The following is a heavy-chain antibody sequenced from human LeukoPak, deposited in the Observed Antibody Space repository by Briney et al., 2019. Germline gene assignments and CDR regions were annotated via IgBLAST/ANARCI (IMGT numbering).Heavy chain of an antibody. J-gene: IGHJ5*02. CDR1: GFTFSSYA. V-gene: IGHV3-23*01. CDR2: ISGSGGST. Sequence: PGGSLRLSCAASGFTFSSYAMRWVRQAPGEGLGWVSGISGSGGSTHYADSVKGRFTISRDNSKNTLYLQLNSLRAEDTALYYCAKGRSTSWYAEETWGQGTLVSVSS. CDR3: AKGRSTSWYAEET. D-gene: IGHD6-13*01.